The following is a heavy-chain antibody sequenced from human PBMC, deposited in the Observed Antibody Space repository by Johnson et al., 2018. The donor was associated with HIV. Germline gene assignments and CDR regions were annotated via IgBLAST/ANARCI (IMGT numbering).Heavy chain of an antibody. Sequence: VQLVESGGGLIQPGGSLRLSCAASGFTVSSNYMTWVRQAPAKGLEWVSVIYGADRTFYADSVKGRFTISGDTSKNTLQLQMNSLRVEDTAVYYCARGTITMIRGVIGLDIWGQGTMVTVSS. J-gene: IGHJ3*02. V-gene: IGHV3-53*01. CDR2: IYGADRT. CDR1: GFTVSSNY. CDR3: ARGTITMIRGVIGLDI. D-gene: IGHD3-10*01.